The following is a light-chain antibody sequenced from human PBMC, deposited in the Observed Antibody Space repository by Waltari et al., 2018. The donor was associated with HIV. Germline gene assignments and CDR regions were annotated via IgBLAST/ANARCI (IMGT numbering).Light chain of an antibody. Sequence: QSVLTQPPSASGTPGQRVTISCSGSSSNIGSNTVNWYQQLPGTAPKLFICSNKRRPSGVPDRLSGSKSGTSASLAISGLQSEDEADYYCAAWDDSLNGHYVFVTGTKVTVL. CDR1: SSNIGSNT. V-gene: IGLV1-44*01. CDR2: SNK. CDR3: AAWDDSLNGHYV. J-gene: IGLJ1*01.